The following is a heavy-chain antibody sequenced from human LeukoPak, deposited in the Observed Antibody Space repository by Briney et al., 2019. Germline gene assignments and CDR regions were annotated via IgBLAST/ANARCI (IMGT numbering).Heavy chain of an antibody. V-gene: IGHV3-21*01. D-gene: IGHD2-2*01. Sequence: GGSLRLSCAASGFTFSSYSMNWVRQAPGKGLEWVSSISSSSSYIYYADSIKGRFTISRDNAKNSLYLQMNSLRAEDTAVCYCARGGPAAMGMSNFDYWGQGTLVTVSS. J-gene: IGHJ4*02. CDR3: ARGGPAAMGMSNFDY. CDR2: ISSSSSYI. CDR1: GFTFSSYS.